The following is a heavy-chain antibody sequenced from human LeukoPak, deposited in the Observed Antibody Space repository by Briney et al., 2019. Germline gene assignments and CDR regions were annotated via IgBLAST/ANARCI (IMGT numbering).Heavy chain of an antibody. Sequence: GGSLRLSCAASGFTLSSYWMHWVRHAPGKGLVWVSRINSDGSSTSYADSVKSRFTISRDNAKNTPYLQMNSMRAADTAVYYCAREHIVVVPAAMTDYWGQGTLVTVSS. CDR2: INSDGSST. CDR1: GFTLSSYW. V-gene: IGHV3-74*01. D-gene: IGHD2-2*01. J-gene: IGHJ4*02. CDR3: AREHIVVVPAAMTDY.